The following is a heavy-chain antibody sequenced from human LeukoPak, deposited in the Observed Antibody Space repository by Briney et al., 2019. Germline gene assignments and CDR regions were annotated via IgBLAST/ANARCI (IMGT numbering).Heavy chain of an antibody. CDR2: FGGYGNST. Sequence: GGSLRLSCAASGFIFSSYAVSWVRQAPGKGLEWVSTFGGYGNSTYYADYVKGRFTISRDNSKNTLYLQMNSLRAEDTALYYCAKLSSGSCYSRVDYWGQGNLVTVSS. CDR1: GFIFSSYA. CDR3: AKLSSGSCYSRVDY. J-gene: IGHJ4*02. V-gene: IGHV3-23*01. D-gene: IGHD2-15*01.